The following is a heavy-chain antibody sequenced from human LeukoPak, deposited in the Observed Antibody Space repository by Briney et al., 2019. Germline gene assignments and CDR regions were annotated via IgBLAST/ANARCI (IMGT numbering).Heavy chain of an antibody. V-gene: IGHV1-18*01. Sequence: ASVKVSCKASGYTFTRYGITWVRQAPGQGLEWMGWIRAYNGNTNYAQKLQGRVTMTTDTSTSTAYMELRSLISDDTAVYYCAVYYDRRYYMDVWGNGTTVTVSS. CDR1: GYTFTRYG. J-gene: IGHJ6*03. CDR2: IRAYNGNT. D-gene: IGHD3-22*01. CDR3: AVYYDRRYYMDV.